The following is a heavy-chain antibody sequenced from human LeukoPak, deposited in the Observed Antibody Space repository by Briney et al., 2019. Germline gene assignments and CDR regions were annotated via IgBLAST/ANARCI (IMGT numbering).Heavy chain of an antibody. CDR1: GFTFSSYS. Sequence: GGSLRLSCAASGFTFSSYSMNWVRQAPGKGLEWVSYISSSSSTIYYADSVKGRFTISRDNAKNSLYLQMNSLRAEDTAVYYCARQEGFLEWYPQYYFDYWGQGTLVTVSS. CDR3: ARQEGFLEWYPQYYFDY. J-gene: IGHJ4*02. V-gene: IGHV3-48*04. D-gene: IGHD3-3*01. CDR2: ISSSSSTI.